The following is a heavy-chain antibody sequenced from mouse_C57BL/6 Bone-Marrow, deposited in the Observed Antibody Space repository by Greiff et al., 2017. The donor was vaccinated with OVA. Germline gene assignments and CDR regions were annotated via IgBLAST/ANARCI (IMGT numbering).Heavy chain of an antibody. J-gene: IGHJ2*01. CDR3: ARRGDYSFDY. CDR1: GFTFSSYT. Sequence: EVKLVESGGGLAKPGGSLKLSCAASGFTFSSYTMSWVRQTPEKRLEWVATISGGGGNTYYPDSVKGRFTISRDNAKNTLYLQMSSLRSEDTALYYCARRGDYSFDYWGQGTTLTVSS. V-gene: IGHV5-9*01. CDR2: ISGGGGNT.